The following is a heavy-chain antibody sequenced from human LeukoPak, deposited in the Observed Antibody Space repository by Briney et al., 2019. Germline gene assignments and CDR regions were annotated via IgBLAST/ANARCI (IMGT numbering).Heavy chain of an antibody. CDR3: ARGAGGGWDYFDY. J-gene: IGHJ4*02. V-gene: IGHV4-4*07. Sequence: PSETLSLTCTVSGGSINSYYWSYIRQPAGKGLDWIGRIYTGGNTNYNPSLKSRVTMSVDTSKNQFSLKLSSVTSAGSAVYYCARGAGGGWDYFDYWGQGTLVTVSS. CDR2: IYTGGNT. D-gene: IGHD1-26*01. CDR1: GGSINSYY.